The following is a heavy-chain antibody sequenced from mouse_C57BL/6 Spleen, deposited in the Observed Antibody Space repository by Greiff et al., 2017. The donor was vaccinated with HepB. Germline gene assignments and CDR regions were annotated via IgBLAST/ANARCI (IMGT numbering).Heavy chain of an antibody. CDR3: TRTGSLDY. Sequence: EVKVEESGGGLVQPGGSMKLSCVASGFTFSNYWMNWVRQSPEKGLEWVAQIRLKSDNYATHYAESVKGRFTISRDDSKSSVYLQMNNLRAEDTGIYYCTRTGSLDYWGQGTTLTVSS. D-gene: IGHD4-1*01. V-gene: IGHV6-3*01. CDR1: GFTFSNYW. CDR2: IRLKSDNYAT. J-gene: IGHJ2*01.